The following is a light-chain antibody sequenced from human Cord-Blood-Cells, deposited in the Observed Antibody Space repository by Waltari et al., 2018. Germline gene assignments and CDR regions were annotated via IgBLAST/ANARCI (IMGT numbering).Light chain of an antibody. V-gene: IGKV1-39*01. CDR1: QSISSY. Sequence: DIQMTQCPSSLSASVGDRVTITCRASQSISSYLNWYQQQPGKDPKLLIYAASSLQSGVPSRFSGSGAGTDFTLTISSLQPEDFATYYCQQSYSTPLTFGGGTKVEIK. CDR3: QQSYSTPLT. CDR2: AAS. J-gene: IGKJ4*01.